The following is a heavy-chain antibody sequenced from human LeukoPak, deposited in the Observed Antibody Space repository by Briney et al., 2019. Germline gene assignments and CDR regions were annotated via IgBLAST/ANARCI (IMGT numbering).Heavy chain of an antibody. CDR1: GFTFDDYA. CDR3: ARETPARYDFDY. J-gene: IGHJ4*02. D-gene: IGHD1-1*01. Sequence: PGRSLRLSCAASGFTFDDYAMHWVRQAPGKGLEWVSGVSWNSGTIAYADSVKGRFTISRDNAKNSLYLQMNSLRAGDTALYFCARETPARYDFDYWGQGTLVTVSS. CDR2: VSWNSGTI. V-gene: IGHV3-9*01.